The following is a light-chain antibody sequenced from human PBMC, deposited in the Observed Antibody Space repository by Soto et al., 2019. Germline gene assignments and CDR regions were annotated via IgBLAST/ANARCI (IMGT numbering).Light chain of an antibody. CDR3: QQYNNWWT. CDR1: QSVSSN. Sequence: EIVMTQSPATLSVSPGERATLSCRASQSVSSNLAWYQQKPGQAPRLLIYGASTRATGIPARFSGSGSGTGFILTISSLQSEDSAVYYCQQYNNWWTFGQGTKVEIK. CDR2: GAS. J-gene: IGKJ1*01. V-gene: IGKV3-15*01.